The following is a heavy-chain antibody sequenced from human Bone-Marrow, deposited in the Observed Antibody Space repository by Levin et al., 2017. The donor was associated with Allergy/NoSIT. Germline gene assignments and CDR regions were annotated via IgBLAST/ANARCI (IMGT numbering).Heavy chain of an antibody. J-gene: IGHJ4*02. D-gene: IGHD1-14*01. CDR1: GFSFSATV. CDR3: ASMRPYGTTWAGFFDD. Sequence: GGSLRLSCAASGFSFSATVMSWVRQAPGKGLEWVSVIRSGGDRYLADSVKGRFSISRDNSKNTLYLQMNSLRVEDTAVYYCASMRPYGTTWAGFFDDWGQGSLVTVSS. V-gene: IGHV3-23*01. CDR2: IRSGGDR.